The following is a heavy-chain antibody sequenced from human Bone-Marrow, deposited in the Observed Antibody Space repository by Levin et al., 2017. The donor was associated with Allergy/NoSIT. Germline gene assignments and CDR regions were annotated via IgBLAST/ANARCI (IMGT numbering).Heavy chain of an antibody. J-gene: IGHJ4*02. V-gene: IGHV1-3*01. CDR1: GYTFTSYT. CDR3: ARLGPILTGYFGY. D-gene: IGHD3-9*01. Sequence: GESLKISCKASGYTFTSYTMHWVRQAPGQRLEWMGWINAGNGNTKYSQKFQGRVTISRDTSASIAYMELSSLRSEDTAVYYCARLGPILTGYFGYWGQGTLVTVSS. CDR2: INAGNGNT.